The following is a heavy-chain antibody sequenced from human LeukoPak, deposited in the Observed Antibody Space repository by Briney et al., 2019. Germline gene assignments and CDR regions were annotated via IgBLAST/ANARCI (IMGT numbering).Heavy chain of an antibody. D-gene: IGHD2-2*01. J-gene: IGHJ4*02. V-gene: IGHV4-34*01. CDR1: GGSISSYY. Sequence: PSETLSLTCTVSGGSISSYYWSWIRQPPGKGLEWIGEINHSGSTNYNPSLKSRVTISVDTSKNQFSLKLSSMTAADTAVYYCARRGVVPAASFDYWGQGTLVTVSS. CDR3: ARRGVVPAASFDY. CDR2: INHSGST.